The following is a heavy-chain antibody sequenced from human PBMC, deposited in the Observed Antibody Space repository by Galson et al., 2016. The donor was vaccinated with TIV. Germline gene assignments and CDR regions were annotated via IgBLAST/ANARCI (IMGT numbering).Heavy chain of an antibody. CDR1: GFSFSIYN. D-gene: IGHD5-24*01. CDR3: AREGRDGYNPYFDS. V-gene: IGHV3-48*01. Sequence: SLRLSCAASGFSFSIYNMNWDRQAPGKGLEWISYISTTSSLIYYADSVRGRFTISRDNDKSSLYLQMNSLRAEDTALYYCAREGRDGYNPYFDSWGQGTLVTVSS. CDR2: ISTTSSLI. J-gene: IGHJ4*02.